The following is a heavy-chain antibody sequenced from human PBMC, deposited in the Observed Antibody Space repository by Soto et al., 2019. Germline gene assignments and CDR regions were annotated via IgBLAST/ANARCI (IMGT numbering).Heavy chain of an antibody. J-gene: IGHJ3*02. Sequence: QVQLVQSGAEVKKPGSSVKVSCKASGGTFSSYAISWVRQAPGQGLEWMGGIIHIFGTATHAQQFQGRVTITADESTSTAYMELSSLRSEDTAVYYCAREGALVFHNGNVRGLSAFDIWGQGTMVTVSS. CDR1: GGTFSSYA. CDR2: IIHIFGTA. CDR3: AREGALVFHNGNVRGLSAFDI. D-gene: IGHD1-1*01. V-gene: IGHV1-69*01.